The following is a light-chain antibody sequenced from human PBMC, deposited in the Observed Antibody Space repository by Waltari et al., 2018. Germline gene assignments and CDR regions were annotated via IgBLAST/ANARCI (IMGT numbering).Light chain of an antibody. CDR2: RNT. CDR1: ALADKY. CDR3: QSADDSGDHVL. J-gene: IGLJ2*01. V-gene: IGLV3-25*03. Sequence: LTQPPSVSVSPGPTAIITCSGDALADKYIYWFQQKSGQAPVVVIRRNTGRPSGIPERFSASDSGTTGTLVISGVQAEDEAEYYCQSADDSGDHVLFGGGTKLTVL.